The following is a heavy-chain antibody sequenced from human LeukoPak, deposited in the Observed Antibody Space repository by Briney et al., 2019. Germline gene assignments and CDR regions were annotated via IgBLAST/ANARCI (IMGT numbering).Heavy chain of an antibody. CDR3: TRDRSTWST. Sequence: TGGSLRLSCTASGFTFGDYAMSWVRQAPGKGLEWVGFIRNKFYGGTTENAASVKGRFTISRDDSKSIAYLQMDNLKTEDTAVYYCTRDRSTWSTWGQGTLVTVSS. J-gene: IGHJ5*02. CDR2: IRNKFYGGTT. V-gene: IGHV3-49*04. D-gene: IGHD6-13*01. CDR1: GFTFGDYA.